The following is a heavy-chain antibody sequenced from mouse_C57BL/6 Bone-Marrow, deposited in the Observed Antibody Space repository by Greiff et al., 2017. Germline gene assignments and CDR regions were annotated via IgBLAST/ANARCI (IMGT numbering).Heavy chain of an antibody. J-gene: IGHJ3*01. Sequence: QVQLQQSGPGLVQPSQSLSITCTVSGFSFTRYGVHWVRQSPGKGLEWLGVIWSGGSTDYNAAFISRLSISKDNSKSTVFFKMNRLQANYTAIAYCARKGDGNYWFAYWGQGTLVTVSA. D-gene: IGHD2-1*01. CDR3: ARKGDGNYWFAY. V-gene: IGHV2-2*02. CDR1: GFSFTRYG. CDR2: IWSGGST.